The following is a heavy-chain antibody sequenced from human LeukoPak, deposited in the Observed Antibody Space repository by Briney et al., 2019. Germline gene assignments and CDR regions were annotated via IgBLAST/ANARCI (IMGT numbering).Heavy chain of an antibody. Sequence: SETLSLTCTASGVSISSYYWSWIRQPAGKGLEWIWRIYTSGSTNYNPSLKSRVTISVDKSKNQFSLQLSSVTAADTAVYYCARAVVPAAIRSIDYYYYYMDVWGKGTTVTVSS. V-gene: IGHV4-4*07. CDR3: ARAVVPAAIRSIDYYYYYMDV. J-gene: IGHJ6*03. CDR2: IYTSGST. D-gene: IGHD2-2*01. CDR1: GVSISSYY.